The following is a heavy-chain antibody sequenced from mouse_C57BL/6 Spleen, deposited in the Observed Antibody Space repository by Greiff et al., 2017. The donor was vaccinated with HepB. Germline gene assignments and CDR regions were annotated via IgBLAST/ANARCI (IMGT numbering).Heavy chain of an antibody. CDR2: ISSGSSYT. D-gene: IGHD1-1*01. V-gene: IGHV5-6*01. CDR3: ARHPGITTVVANAMDY. J-gene: IGHJ4*01. Sequence: EVKLVESGGDLVKPGGSLKLSCAASGFTFSSYGMSWVRQTPDKRLEWVATISSGSSYTDYPDSVKGRFTISRDNAKNTLYLQMSSLKSEDTAMYYCARHPGITTVVANAMDYWGQGTSVTVSS. CDR1: GFTFSSYG.